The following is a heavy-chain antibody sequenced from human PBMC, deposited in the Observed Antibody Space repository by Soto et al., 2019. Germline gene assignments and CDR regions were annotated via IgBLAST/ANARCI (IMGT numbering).Heavy chain of an antibody. Sequence: PGGSLRLSCAASGFTFSTYGMNWVRQAPGKGLEWLSSISDSGHYIYYADSVKGRFTISRDNAKNSLFLQMNSLRGEDTAVYYCARDRDSIAARLNYYYGMDVWGQGTTVTVSS. CDR2: ISDSGHYI. V-gene: IGHV3-21*01. D-gene: IGHD6-6*01. CDR1: GFTFSTYG. CDR3: ARDRDSIAARLNYYYGMDV. J-gene: IGHJ6*02.